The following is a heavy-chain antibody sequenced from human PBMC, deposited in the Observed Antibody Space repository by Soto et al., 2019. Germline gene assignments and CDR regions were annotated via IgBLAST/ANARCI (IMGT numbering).Heavy chain of an antibody. CDR3: AKDKEGYYYYGMDV. Sequence: GGSLRLSCAASGFTFSSYGMHWVRQAPGKGLEWVAVIPYDGSNKYYADSVKGRFTISRDNSKNTLYLQMNSLRAEDTAVYYCAKDKEGYYYYGMDVWGQGTTVTVSS. V-gene: IGHV3-30*18. J-gene: IGHJ6*02. CDR1: GFTFSSYG. CDR2: IPYDGSNK.